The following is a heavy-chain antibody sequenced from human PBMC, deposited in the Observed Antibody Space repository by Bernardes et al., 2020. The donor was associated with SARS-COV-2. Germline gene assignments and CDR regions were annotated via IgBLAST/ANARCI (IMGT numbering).Heavy chain of an antibody. D-gene: IGHD3-10*01. Sequence: GGSLRLSCAASGFTFSSYSMNWVRQAPGKGLEWISYIRSGSSAMYYADSVKGRFTISRDDAKNSLYLQMNSLRTEDTAIYYCTREGSGGSYTPYWGRGTLVTVSS. V-gene: IGHV3-48*01. CDR3: TREGSGGSYTPY. J-gene: IGHJ4*02. CDR2: IRSGSSAM. CDR1: GFTFSSYS.